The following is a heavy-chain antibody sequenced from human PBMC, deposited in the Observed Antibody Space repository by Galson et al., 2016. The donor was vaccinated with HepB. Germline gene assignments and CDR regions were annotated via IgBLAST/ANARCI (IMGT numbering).Heavy chain of an antibody. V-gene: IGHV3-30*18. CDR1: GFLFRGYG. Sequence: SLRLSCAGSGFLFRGYGKHWVRQAPGKGLEWVAADSMDGRRKFYSDSVRGRFTISRDNSNNMLFLQMNSLRADDTAVYYCAKRHEYCPPVGCSVDYWGQGTLVSVSS. J-gene: IGHJ4*02. D-gene: IGHD2/OR15-2a*01. CDR2: DSMDGRRK. CDR3: AKRHEYCPPVGCSVDY.